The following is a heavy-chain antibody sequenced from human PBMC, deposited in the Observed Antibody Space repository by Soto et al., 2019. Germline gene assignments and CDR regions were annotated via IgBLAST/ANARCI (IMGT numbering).Heavy chain of an antibody. J-gene: IGHJ3*02. V-gene: IGHV3-72*01. Sequence: GGSLSLSCAASGFTFSDHFMEWVRPAPGKGLEWVGRIRNKARSYTTDYAASVRGRFTISRDDSKNSLYLQMNSLKAEDTAVYYCARLLAYCGGDCHSFAFDIWGQGTLVTVSS. CDR1: GFTFSDHF. CDR2: IRNKARSYTT. CDR3: ARLLAYCGGDCHSFAFDI. D-gene: IGHD2-21*02.